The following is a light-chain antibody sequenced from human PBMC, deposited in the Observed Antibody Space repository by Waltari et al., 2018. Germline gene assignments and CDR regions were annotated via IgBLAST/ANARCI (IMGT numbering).Light chain of an antibody. J-gene: IGLJ3*02. CDR1: SANIGTHT. V-gene: IGLV1-44*01. Sequence: QSVLTQPPSASGTPGQRATIPCSGRSANIGTHTVTWYQQLPGTAPKLLIYNNNQRPSGVPDRFSASKSGTSASLAISGLQSEDEADYYCASWDDSLNGVFGGGTKLTVL. CDR2: NNN. CDR3: ASWDDSLNGV.